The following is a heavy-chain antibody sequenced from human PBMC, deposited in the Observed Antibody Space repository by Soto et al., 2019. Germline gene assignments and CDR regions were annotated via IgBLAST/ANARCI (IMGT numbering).Heavy chain of an antibody. Sequence: QVQLQESGPGLVQPSQTLSLTCTVSGDSISSGGYYWSWIRQHPGKGLEWIGCVYYSGSTYYNPSPKSRITISVDTSQHQFSLKLTSVTAADTAVFYCARDRRGSATTVTFDYWGQGTLVTVSS. V-gene: IGHV4-31*02. J-gene: IGHJ4*02. CDR1: GDSISSGGYY. CDR2: VYYSGST. D-gene: IGHD1-7*01. CDR3: ARDRRGSATTVTFDY.